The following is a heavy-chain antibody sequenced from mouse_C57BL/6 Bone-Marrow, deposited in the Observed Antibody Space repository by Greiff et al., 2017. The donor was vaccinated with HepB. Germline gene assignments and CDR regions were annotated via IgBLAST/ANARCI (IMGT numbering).Heavy chain of an antibody. CDR2: ISYDGSN. CDR1: GYSITSGYY. V-gene: IGHV3-6*01. D-gene: IGHD3-2*02. Sequence: VQLKESGPGLVKPSQSLSLTCSVTGYSITSGYYWNWIRQFPGNKLEWMGYISYDGSNNYNPSLKNRIAITRDTSENQFFLKLNSVTTEDTATYYCARQTAQATAWFAYWGQGTLVTVSA. J-gene: IGHJ3*01. CDR3: ARQTAQATAWFAY.